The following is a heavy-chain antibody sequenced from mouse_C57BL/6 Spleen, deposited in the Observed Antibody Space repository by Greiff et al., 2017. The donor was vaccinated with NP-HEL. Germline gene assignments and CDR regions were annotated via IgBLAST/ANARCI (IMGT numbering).Heavy chain of an antibody. J-gene: IGHJ1*03. CDR1: GYTFTSYW. CDR2: IEPSDSNT. D-gene: IGHD1-1*01. V-gene: IGHV1-50*01. Sequence: VQLQQSGPELVKPGASVYLSCKASGYTFTSYWMQWVNQRPGQGLEWIGEIEPSDSNTNYNQNFKSKATLTVDTSSSTVYMQLSSLTSEDSAVYYCERAAAPVAGWYIDVWGTGTTVTVSS. CDR3: ERAAAPVAGWYIDV.